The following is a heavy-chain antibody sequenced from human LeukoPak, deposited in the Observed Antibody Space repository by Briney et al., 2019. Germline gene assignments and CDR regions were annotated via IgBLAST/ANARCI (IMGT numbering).Heavy chain of an antibody. CDR3: ARLLSYYYDSSGYYYFDY. V-gene: IGHV3-7*01. Sequence: GGSLRLSCAASGFTFSSYWMSWVRQAPGKGLELVANIKQDGSEKYYVDSVKGRFTISRDNAKNSLYLQTNSLRAEDTAVYYCARLLSYYYDSSGYYYFDYWGQGTLVTVSS. CDR2: IKQDGSEK. CDR1: GFTFSSYW. J-gene: IGHJ4*02. D-gene: IGHD3-22*01.